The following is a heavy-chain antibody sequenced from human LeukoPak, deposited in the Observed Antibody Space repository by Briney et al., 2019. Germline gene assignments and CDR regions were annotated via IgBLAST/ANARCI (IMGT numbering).Heavy chain of an antibody. CDR1: GFTFSSYA. D-gene: IGHD3-22*01. J-gene: IGHJ4*02. Sequence: QPGGSLRLSCAASGFTFSSYAMSWVRQAPGKGLEWVSAISGSGGGTYYADSVKGRFTISRDNTKNTLYLQMNSLRAEDTAVYYCAKSAYYYDSSGYYGYWGQGTLVTVSS. CDR3: AKSAYYYDSSGYYGY. V-gene: IGHV3-23*01. CDR2: ISGSGGGT.